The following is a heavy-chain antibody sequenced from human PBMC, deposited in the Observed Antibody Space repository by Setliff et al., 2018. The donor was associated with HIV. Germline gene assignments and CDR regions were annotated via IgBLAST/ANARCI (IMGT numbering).Heavy chain of an antibody. Sequence: GGSLRLSCAASGFTFDDYGMSWVRQTPRKGLEWVAGINWNGGSTGYAASVKGRFTISRNNGDSSLYLQMNGLRAEDTALYYCARGRYYDSSGYGDAFDIWGQGTMVTVSS. D-gene: IGHD3-22*01. V-gene: IGHV3-20*04. CDR3: ARGRYYDSSGYGDAFDI. CDR2: INWNGGST. CDR1: GFTFDDYG. J-gene: IGHJ3*02.